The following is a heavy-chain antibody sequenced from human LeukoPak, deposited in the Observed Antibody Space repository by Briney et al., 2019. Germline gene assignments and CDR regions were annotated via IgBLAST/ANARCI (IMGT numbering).Heavy chain of an antibody. CDR2: ISYDGSNK. CDR1: GFTFSSYG. V-gene: IGHV3-30*03. Sequence: GGSLRLSCAASGFTFSSYGMHWVRQAPGKGLEWVAVISYDGSNKYYADSVKGRFTISRDNSKNTLYLQMNSLRAEDTAVYYCARSVWFGSYGYWGQGTLVTVSS. D-gene: IGHD3-10*01. J-gene: IGHJ4*02. CDR3: ARSVWFGSYGY.